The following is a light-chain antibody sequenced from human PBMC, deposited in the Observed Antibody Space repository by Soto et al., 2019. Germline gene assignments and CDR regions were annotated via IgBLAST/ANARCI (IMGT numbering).Light chain of an antibody. CDR1: LSVFSY. J-gene: IGKJ1*01. V-gene: IGKV3-11*01. CDR2: DAS. CDR3: QQRSNWTRT. Sequence: DIVLTQSPAALSLSPGERATLSCRASLSVFSYLAWYQQKPGQAPRLLIYDASNRATGIPPRFSGSGSGTDFTLTISSLEPEDSAVYYCQQRSNWTRTFGQGTKVDIK.